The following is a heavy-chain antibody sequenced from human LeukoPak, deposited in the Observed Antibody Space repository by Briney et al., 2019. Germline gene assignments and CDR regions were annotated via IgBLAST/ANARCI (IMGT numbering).Heavy chain of an antibody. D-gene: IGHD3-10*01. CDR2: ISSSGSTI. CDR1: GFTFSNYA. J-gene: IGHJ4*02. V-gene: IGHV3-48*03. CDR3: ARDGYYYGSGTRNFFDY. Sequence: GGSLRLSCAATGFTFSNYAIHWGRQAPGKGLEWVSYISSSGSTIYYADSVKGRFTISRDNAKNSLYLQMNSLRAEDTAVYYCARDGYYYGSGTRNFFDYWGQGTLVTVSS.